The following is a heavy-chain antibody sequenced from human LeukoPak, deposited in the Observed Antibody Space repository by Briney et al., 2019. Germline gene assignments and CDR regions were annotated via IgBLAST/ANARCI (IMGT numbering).Heavy chain of an antibody. D-gene: IGHD4-17*01. V-gene: IGHV4-59*01. J-gene: IGHJ6*03. CDR2: IYYSGST. CDR3: ARAGYGDYPNYYYYYMDV. Sequence: SETLSLTCTVSGGSISSYYWSWIRQPPGKGLEWIGYIYYSGSTNYNPSLKSRVTISVDTSKNQFSLKLSSVTAADTAVYYCARAGYGDYPNYYYYYMDVWGKGTTVTVSS. CDR1: GGSISSYY.